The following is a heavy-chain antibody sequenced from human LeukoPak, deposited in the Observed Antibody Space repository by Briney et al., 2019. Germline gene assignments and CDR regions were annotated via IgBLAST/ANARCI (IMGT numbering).Heavy chain of an antibody. CDR2: INHSGST. Sequence: SETLSLTCAVYGGSLSGYYWSWIRQTPGKGLEWIGEINHSGSTNYNPSLKSRVTISVDTSKNQFSLKLSSVTAADTAVYYCARGGRIVGATGNLDYWGQGALVTVSS. D-gene: IGHD1-26*01. CDR1: GGSLSGYY. J-gene: IGHJ4*02. CDR3: ARGGRIVGATGNLDY. V-gene: IGHV4-34*01.